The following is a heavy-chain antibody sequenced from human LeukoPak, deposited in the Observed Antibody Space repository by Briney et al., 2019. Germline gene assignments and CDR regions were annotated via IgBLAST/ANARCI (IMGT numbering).Heavy chain of an antibody. D-gene: IGHD6-13*01. V-gene: IGHV1-18*01. J-gene: IGHJ3*01. CDR1: GLTFICLT. Sequence: GASVKVSCTASGLTFICLTVSWVRQAPGQGLEWLGRVSAYAGDTQYAQTLQGRVSMTTNTSTRKAYMELKSLRSADTAVYYCAACIAASGYAFDVWGQGTIITVSS. CDR2: VSAYAGDT. CDR3: AACIAASGYAFDV.